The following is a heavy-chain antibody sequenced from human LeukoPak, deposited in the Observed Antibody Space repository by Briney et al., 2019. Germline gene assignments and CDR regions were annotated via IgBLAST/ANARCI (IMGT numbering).Heavy chain of an antibody. CDR1: GGSISSGGYY. CDR2: IYYSGST. J-gene: IGHJ4*02. V-gene: IGHV4-31*03. CDR3: ARGAAAANQGVIVDY. D-gene: IGHD6-13*01. Sequence: NASETLSLTCTVSGGSISSGGYYWSWIRQHPGKGLEWIGYIYYSGSTYHNPSLKGRVTISVDTSKNQFSLKLSSVTAADTAVYYCARGAAAANQGVIVDYWGQGTLVTVSS.